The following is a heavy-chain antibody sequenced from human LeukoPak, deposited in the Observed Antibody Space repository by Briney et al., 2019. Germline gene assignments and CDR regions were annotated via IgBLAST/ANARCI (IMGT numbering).Heavy chain of an antibody. CDR1: GFTFSDYY. CDR3: ARESSYCGGDCYSRYFQH. Sequence: GGSLRLSCAASGFTFSDYYMSWTRQAPGKGLEWVSYISSSGSTIYYADSVKGRFTISRDNAKNSLYLQMNSLRAEDTAVYYCARESSYCGGDCYSRYFQHWGQGTLVTVSS. V-gene: IGHV3-11*01. D-gene: IGHD2-21*02. CDR2: ISSSGSTI. J-gene: IGHJ1*01.